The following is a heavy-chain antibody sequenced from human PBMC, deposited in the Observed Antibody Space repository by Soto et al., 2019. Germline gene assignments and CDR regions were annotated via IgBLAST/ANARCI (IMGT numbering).Heavy chain of an antibody. CDR3: ARQGFGELHGLVDV. CDR2: IYYSGIT. D-gene: IGHD3-10*01. CDR1: GDSITSNSYF. Sequence: SETLSLTCTVSGDSITSNSYFWAWIRQPPGQGLEWIGYIYYSGITSYNPSLRSRVAISVDTAKNQFSLNLSSVTAADTALYYCARQGFGELHGLVDVWGQGITVTVSS. J-gene: IGHJ6*02. V-gene: IGHV4-39*01.